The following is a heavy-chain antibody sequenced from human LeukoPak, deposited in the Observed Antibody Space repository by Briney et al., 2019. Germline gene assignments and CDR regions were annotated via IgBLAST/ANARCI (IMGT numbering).Heavy chain of an antibody. CDR2: INAGNGNT. CDR3: ARERTIQLWNVGRFHDAFDI. V-gene: IGHV1-3*01. J-gene: IGHJ3*02. CDR1: GYTFTSYA. Sequence: GASVKVSCKASGYTFTSYAMHWVRQAPGQRLEWMGWINAGNGNTKYSQEFQGRVTITRDTSASTAYMELSSLRSEDTAVYYCARERTIQLWNVGRFHDAFDIWGQGTMVTVSS. D-gene: IGHD5-18*01.